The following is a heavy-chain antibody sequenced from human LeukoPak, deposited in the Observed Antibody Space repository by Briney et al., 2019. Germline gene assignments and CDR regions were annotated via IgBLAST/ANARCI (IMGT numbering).Heavy chain of an antibody. J-gene: IGHJ4*02. Sequence: GASVKVSCKASGYTFTSYGISWVRQAPGQGLEWMGWISAYNGNTNYAQKLQGRVTITRDTSASTAYMELSSLRSEDTAVYYCARAPYYYGSGSYYDFDYWGQGTLVTVSS. D-gene: IGHD3-10*01. CDR2: ISAYNGNT. CDR1: GYTFTSYG. CDR3: ARAPYYYGSGSYYDFDY. V-gene: IGHV1-18*01.